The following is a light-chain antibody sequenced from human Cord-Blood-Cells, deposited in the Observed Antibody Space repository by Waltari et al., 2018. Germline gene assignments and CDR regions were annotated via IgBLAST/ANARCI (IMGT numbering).Light chain of an antibody. Sequence: QSALTQPASVSGSPGQSITISCTGTSSDVGSYNLVSWYQPHPGKAHNHMKYEGSKRPSGVDNRCSGSKPGHTASLTNAGLQAQGEPDYVCLSYAGSSTYVFETGTKVTVL. J-gene: IGLJ1*01. V-gene: IGLV2-23*01. CDR2: EGS. CDR1: SSDVGSYNL. CDR3: LSYAGSSTYV.